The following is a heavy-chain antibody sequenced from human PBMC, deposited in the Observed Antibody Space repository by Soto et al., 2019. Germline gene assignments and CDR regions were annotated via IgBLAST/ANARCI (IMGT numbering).Heavy chain of an antibody. V-gene: IGHV4-31*11. CDR2: INYLGST. Sequence: TXTLTCGHSGGSVAGPYYWNWVRQHPGKGLEWIGSINYLGSTYYNPSLKTRITISLDRSNNQFSLNLSSVTAADTAVYYCARVRDSFGLDVWAPGLTVTVYS. D-gene: IGHD3-3*02. CDR3: ARVRDSFGLDV. J-gene: IGHJ6*02. CDR1: GGSVAGPYY.